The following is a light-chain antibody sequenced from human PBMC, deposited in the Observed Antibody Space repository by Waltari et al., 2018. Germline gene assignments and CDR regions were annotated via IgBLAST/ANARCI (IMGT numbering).Light chain of an antibody. V-gene: IGLV1-44*01. J-gene: IGLJ3*02. CDR2: TDN. CDR3: STWDDSLNGRV. Sequence: QSVLTQPPSASGTPGQGVTISCSGSSSNIGKNTVIWYQQFPGTAPKLLIHTDNQRPSGVPDRFSGSKAGTSASLAISGLQSEDQGHYYCSTWDDSLNGRVFGGGTEVTVL. CDR1: SSNIGKNT.